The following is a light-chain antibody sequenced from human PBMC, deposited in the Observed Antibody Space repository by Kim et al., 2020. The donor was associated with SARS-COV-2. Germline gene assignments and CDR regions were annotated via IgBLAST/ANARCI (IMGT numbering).Light chain of an antibody. CDR3: QQYNNWPFT. J-gene: IGKJ5*01. V-gene: IGKV3-15*01. CDR2: GAS. Sequence: GSPGERATLSCRASQSVSSNLAWYQQKPGQAPRLLIYGASTRATGIPARFSGSGSGTEFTLTISSLQSEDFAVYYCQQYNNWPFTFGQGTRLEIK. CDR1: QSVSSN.